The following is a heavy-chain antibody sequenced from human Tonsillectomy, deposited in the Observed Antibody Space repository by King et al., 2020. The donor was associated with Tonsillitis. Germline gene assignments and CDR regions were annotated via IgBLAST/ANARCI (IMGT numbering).Heavy chain of an antibody. Sequence: VQLQESGPGLLKPSETLSLTCTVSGGSISGDYWSWIRQPPGKGLEWIANIYDSGTTNYNPSPKSRVTISIKTTNNQLSLKLSAVTAADTAVYYCAREISTDVDTSMVDAFDIWGQGTMVTVS. CDR1: GGSISGDY. J-gene: IGHJ3*02. CDR2: IYDSGTT. V-gene: IGHV4-59*01. D-gene: IGHD5-18*01. CDR3: AREISTDVDTSMVDAFDI.